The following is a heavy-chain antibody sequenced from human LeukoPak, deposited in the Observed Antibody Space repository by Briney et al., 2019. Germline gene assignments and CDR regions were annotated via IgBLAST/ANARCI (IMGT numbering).Heavy chain of an antibody. CDR3: ARDGAGYCSGGSCSAYCGGDCSGAFDI. D-gene: IGHD2-15*01. Sequence: GGSLRLSCAASGFTVSSNYMSWVRQAPGKGLEWVSVIYSGGSTYYADSVKGRFTISRDNSKNTLYLEMNSLRAEDTAVYYCARDGAGYCSGGSCSAYCGGDCSGAFDIWGQGTMVTVSS. V-gene: IGHV3-53*01. CDR2: IYSGGST. CDR1: GFTVSSNY. J-gene: IGHJ3*02.